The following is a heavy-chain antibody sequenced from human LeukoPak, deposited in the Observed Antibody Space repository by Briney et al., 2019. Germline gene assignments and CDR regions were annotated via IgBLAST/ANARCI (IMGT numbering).Heavy chain of an antibody. CDR3: AREVKVYSYSYAFDY. Sequence: PGGSLRLSCAASGFTVSSNYMSWVRQAPGKGLEWVSVIYSGGSTYYADSVKGRFTISRDNSKNTLYLQMNSLRAEDTAVYHCAREVKVYSYSYAFDYWGQGTLVTVSS. CDR2: IYSGGST. D-gene: IGHD5-18*01. J-gene: IGHJ4*02. V-gene: IGHV3-53*05. CDR1: GFTVSSNY.